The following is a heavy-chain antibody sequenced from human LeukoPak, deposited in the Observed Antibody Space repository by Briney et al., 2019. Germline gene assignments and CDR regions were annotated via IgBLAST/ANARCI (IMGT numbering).Heavy chain of an antibody. Sequence: GGSLRLSCAASGFTFNRYWMNWVRQAPGKGLEWVAHIKEDGSEKYYVDSVKGRFTISRDNAKNSVYLQMSSLRAEDTAVYYCARVQGSTVSGYDSYYFDYWGQGTLVTVSS. CDR3: ARVQGSTVSGYDSYYFDY. CDR1: GFTFNRYW. D-gene: IGHD5-12*01. CDR2: IKEDGSEK. V-gene: IGHV3-7*05. J-gene: IGHJ4*02.